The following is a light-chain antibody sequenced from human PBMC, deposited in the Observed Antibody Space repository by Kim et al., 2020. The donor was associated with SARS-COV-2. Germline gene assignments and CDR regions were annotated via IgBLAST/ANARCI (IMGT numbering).Light chain of an antibody. Sequence: QRVTISCTGSSSNSGAGYDVHWYQHLPGTAPKLLIYGNSNRPSGVPDRFSGSKSGTSASLAITGLQAEDEADYYCQSYDSSLSGYVFGTGTKVTVL. CDR2: GNS. CDR1: SSNSGAGYD. V-gene: IGLV1-40*01. CDR3: QSYDSSLSGYV. J-gene: IGLJ1*01.